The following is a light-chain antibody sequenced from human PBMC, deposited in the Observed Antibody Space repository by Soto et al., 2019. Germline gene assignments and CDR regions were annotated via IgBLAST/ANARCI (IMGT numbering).Light chain of an antibody. J-gene: IGLJ2*01. CDR1: SSDVGGYNY. V-gene: IGLV2-14*01. CDR2: DVS. Sequence: QSALTQPASVSGSPGQSITISCTGTSSDVGGYNYVSWYQQHPGKAPKLIIYDVSYRPSGVSNRFSGSKSGNTSSLTISGLQAEDDDDYYCTSYTSISTVVFGGGTKLTVL. CDR3: TSYTSISTVV.